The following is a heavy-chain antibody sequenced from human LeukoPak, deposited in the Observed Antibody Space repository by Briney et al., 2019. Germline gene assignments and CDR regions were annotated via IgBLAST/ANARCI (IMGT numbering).Heavy chain of an antibody. Sequence: SQTLSLTCAISGDSVPSNSAAWNWIRQSPSRGLEWLGRTYYRSKWFNDYAVSVKSRITINPDTSKNQFSLQLNSVTPEDTAVYYCVRGIAVAETFDIWGQGTMVTVSS. CDR1: GDSVPSNSAA. D-gene: IGHD6-19*01. CDR3: VRGIAVAETFDI. CDR2: TYYRSKWFN. V-gene: IGHV6-1*01. J-gene: IGHJ3*02.